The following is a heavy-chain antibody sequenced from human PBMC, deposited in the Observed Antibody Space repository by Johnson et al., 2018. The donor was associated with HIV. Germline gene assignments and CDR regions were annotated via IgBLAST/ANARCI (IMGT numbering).Heavy chain of an antibody. CDR1: GFTFSSYA. D-gene: IGHD2-21*02. V-gene: IGHV3-20*04. CDR2: INWNGGST. CDR3: ARAAYCGGDCYSGSRLDAFDI. Sequence: VQLVESGGGLVQPGGSLRLSCAASGFTFSSYAMSWVRQAPGKGLEWVASINWNGGSTAYADSVKGRFTISRDNAKNSLYLQMNSLRAEETAVYYGARAAYCGGDCYSGSRLDAFDIWGQGTMVTVSS. J-gene: IGHJ3*02.